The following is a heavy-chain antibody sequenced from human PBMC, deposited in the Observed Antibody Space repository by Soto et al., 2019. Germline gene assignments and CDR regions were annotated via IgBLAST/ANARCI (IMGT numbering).Heavy chain of an antibody. CDR2: INPGDSDT. CDR1: GYSFTTYW. V-gene: IGHV5-51*01. J-gene: IGHJ5*02. D-gene: IGHD3-10*01. CDR3: ARRGKEFTGFFWFDP. Sequence: GESLKISCKGSGYSFTTYWIGWVRQMPGKGLEWMAIINPGDSDTRYSPSFQGQVTISVDKSINTTYLQWSSLKASDTAMYYWARRGKEFTGFFWFDPGGKGTRVTVSS.